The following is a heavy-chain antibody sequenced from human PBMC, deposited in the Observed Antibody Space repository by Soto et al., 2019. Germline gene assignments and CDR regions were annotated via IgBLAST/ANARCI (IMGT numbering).Heavy chain of an antibody. D-gene: IGHD3-10*01. CDR2: ISAYNGNT. J-gene: IGHJ5*02. V-gene: IGHV1-18*01. Sequence: GASVKVSCKASGYTFTSYGISWVRQAPGQGLEWMGWISAYNGNTNYAQKLQGRVTMTTDTSTSTAYMELRSLRSDDTAVYYCAREKRPYGSGSYFGWFDPWGQGTLVTVSS. CDR1: GYTFTSYG. CDR3: AREKRPYGSGSYFGWFDP.